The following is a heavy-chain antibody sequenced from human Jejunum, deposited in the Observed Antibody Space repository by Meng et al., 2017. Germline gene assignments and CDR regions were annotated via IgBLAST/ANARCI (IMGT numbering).Heavy chain of an antibody. Sequence: GEPPKIPLQALGFILSNYGMSLVRQAPGKGLEWVLDITGTGSRTHYADPVMGRFNICRDNYMNMLYLQMNSLGAEDTAVYYCAKVRFTLEVVPDAFDIWGQGTMVTVSS. CDR1: GFILSNYG. CDR3: AKVRFTLEVVPDAFDI. CDR2: ITGTGSRT. V-gene: IGHV3-23*01. J-gene: IGHJ3*02. D-gene: IGHD3-22*01.